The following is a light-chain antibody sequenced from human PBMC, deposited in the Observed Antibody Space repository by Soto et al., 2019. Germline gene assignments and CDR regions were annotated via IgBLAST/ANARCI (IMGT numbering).Light chain of an antibody. V-gene: IGKV1-5*01. CDR2: DAS. J-gene: IGKJ1*01. CDR1: QSISSW. CDR3: QQYNSYSWT. Sequence: DIQMTQSPSTLSASVGDRVTITCRASQSISSWLAWYQQKPGKAPKLLIYDASSLESGGPSRFSGSGSGTEFTLTISGLQPDDFATYYCQQYNSYSWTFGQGTKVEIK.